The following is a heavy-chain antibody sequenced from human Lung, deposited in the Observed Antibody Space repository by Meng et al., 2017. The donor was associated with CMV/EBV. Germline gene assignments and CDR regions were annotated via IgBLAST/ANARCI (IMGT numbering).Heavy chain of an antibody. CDR3: TRGSASWSEYNWFDP. V-gene: IGHV3-48*03. CDR2: ISSGGTSR. J-gene: IGHJ5*02. CDR1: GFTFSSYE. D-gene: IGHD6-13*01. Sequence: GGSXRLSCATSGFTFSSYEMNWVRQAPGKGLEWISYISSGGTSRYYADSVKGRFSISIDNAKNSLYLQMNSLRVEDTALYYCTRGSASWSEYNWFDPWGQGTXVTVSS.